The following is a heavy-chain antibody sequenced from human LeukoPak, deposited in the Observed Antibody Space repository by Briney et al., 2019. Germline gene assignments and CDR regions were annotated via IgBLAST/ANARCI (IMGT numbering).Heavy chain of an antibody. CDR3: ASSHDSSGND. J-gene: IGHJ4*02. V-gene: IGHV3-7*01. D-gene: IGHD3-22*01. Sequence: GGSLRLSCAASGFPFSTYWMAWVRQAPGKGLDWVANIRKDGGAKFYAASVKGRFIISRDNAKNTLYLQMNNLRDEDTAVYYCASSHDSSGNDWGQGTLVTV. CDR1: GFPFSTYW. CDR2: IRKDGGAK.